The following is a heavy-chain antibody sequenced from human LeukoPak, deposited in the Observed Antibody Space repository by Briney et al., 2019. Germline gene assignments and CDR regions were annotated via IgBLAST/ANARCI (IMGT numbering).Heavy chain of an antibody. J-gene: IGHJ4*02. CDR1: GFTFSSYG. CDR3: AKDRDGSSWGY. D-gene: IGHD6-13*01. V-gene: IGHV3-30*18. CDR2: ISYDGSNK. Sequence: GGSLRLSCAASGFTFSSYGMHWVRQAPGKGLEWVAVISYDGSNKYYADSVKGRFTISRDNSKNTLYLQMNSLRAEDTAVYYCAKDRDGSSWGYWGQGTLVTVSS.